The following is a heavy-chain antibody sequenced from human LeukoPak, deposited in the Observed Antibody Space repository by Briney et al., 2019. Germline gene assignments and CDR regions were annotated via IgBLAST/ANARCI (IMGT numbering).Heavy chain of an antibody. Sequence: SGPTLVNPTQTLTLTCTFSGFSLSTSGVGVGWIRQPPGKALEWLALIYWNDDKRYSPSLKSRLTITKDTSKNQVVLTMTNMDPVDTATYYCATYDSSGYYYVFDYWGQGTLVTVSS. D-gene: IGHD3-22*01. V-gene: IGHV2-5*01. CDR2: IYWNDDK. CDR1: GFSLSTSGVG. J-gene: IGHJ4*02. CDR3: ATYDSSGYYYVFDY.